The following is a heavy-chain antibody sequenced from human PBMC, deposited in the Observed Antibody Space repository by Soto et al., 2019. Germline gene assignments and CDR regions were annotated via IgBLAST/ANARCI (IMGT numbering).Heavy chain of an antibody. D-gene: IGHD6-6*01. CDR1: GYSFTNYW. V-gene: IGHV5-51*01. Sequence: GESLKISCRGSGYSFTNYWIGWVRQMPGKGPEWMGIIYPGDSNTRYSPSFQGQVTISADKSISTAYLQWSSLKASDTAIYYCARDPRTARASAMDVWGQGTTVTVSS. CDR2: IYPGDSNT. J-gene: IGHJ6*02. CDR3: ARDPRTARASAMDV.